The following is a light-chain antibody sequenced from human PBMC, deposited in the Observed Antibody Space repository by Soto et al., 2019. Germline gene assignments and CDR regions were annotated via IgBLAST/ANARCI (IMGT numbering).Light chain of an antibody. J-gene: IGKJ1*01. CDR3: QQYNNWPWT. CDR1: QSVSSN. V-gene: IGKV3-15*01. Sequence: EVVMTQSPATLSVSPGERATLSCRTSQSVSSNLAWYQQNPGQAPRLLFYGASTRATGIPARFSGSGSGTDFTLTIHSLQSEDFAVYYCQQYNNWPWTFGQGTKADI. CDR2: GAS.